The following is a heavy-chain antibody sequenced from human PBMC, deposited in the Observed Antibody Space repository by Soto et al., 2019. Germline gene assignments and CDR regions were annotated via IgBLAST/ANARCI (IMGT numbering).Heavy chain of an antibody. Sequence: SETLSLTCTVPGGSISSGDYYWSWIRQHPGKGLEWIGHIYNSGSTYYNPSLKSRVTISVDTSKNQFSLKLSSVTAADTAVYYCASLGYCTNGVCWGGAFDIWGQGTMVTVSS. CDR2: IYNSGST. V-gene: IGHV4-31*03. D-gene: IGHD2-8*01. J-gene: IGHJ3*02. CDR3: ASLGYCTNGVCWGGAFDI. CDR1: GGSISSGDYY.